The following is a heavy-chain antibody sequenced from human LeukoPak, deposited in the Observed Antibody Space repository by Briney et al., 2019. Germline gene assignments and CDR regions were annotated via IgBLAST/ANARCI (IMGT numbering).Heavy chain of an antibody. J-gene: IGHJ4*02. CDR2: ISWNCGSK. V-gene: IGHV3-9*03. Sequence: LSLSYAACGFTLDDCALLWVRQPPGKGLEGVSGISWNCGSKRYADVAKGRFNIPRENAKHSLYAQMKRVSGGDLALLYCAKAASGYDSSFYFDCWGQGTLVTVSA. D-gene: IGHD3-22*01. CDR1: GFTLDDCA. CDR3: AKAASGYDSSFYFDC.